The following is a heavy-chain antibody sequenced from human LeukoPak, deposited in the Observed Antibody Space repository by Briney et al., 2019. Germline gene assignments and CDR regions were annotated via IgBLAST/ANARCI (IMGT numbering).Heavy chain of an antibody. CDR2: ISAYNGNT. CDR3: ARDRDITMIVAPLDY. J-gene: IGHJ4*02. Sequence: ASVKVSCKASGYTFTSYGISWVRQAPGQGLEWMGWISAYNGNTNYAQKLQGRVTMTTDTSTSTAYMELRSLRSDDTAVYYCARDRDITMIVAPLDYWCQGTLVTVSS. CDR1: GYTFTSYG. V-gene: IGHV1-18*01. D-gene: IGHD3-22*01.